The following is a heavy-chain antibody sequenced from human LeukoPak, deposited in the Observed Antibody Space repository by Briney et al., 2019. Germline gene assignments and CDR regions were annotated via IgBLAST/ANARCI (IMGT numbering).Heavy chain of an antibody. D-gene: IGHD6-13*01. CDR2: INSDESTT. Sequence: GGSLRLSCVASGFTLSGHWMHWVRQALEKGLVWVSRINSDESTTVYADSVKGRFTISRDNAKNTLYLQMNSLTAEDTAVYYCARDDSSWYYWGQGTLVTVSS. CDR1: GFTLSGHW. J-gene: IGHJ4*02. V-gene: IGHV3-74*01. CDR3: ARDDSSWYY.